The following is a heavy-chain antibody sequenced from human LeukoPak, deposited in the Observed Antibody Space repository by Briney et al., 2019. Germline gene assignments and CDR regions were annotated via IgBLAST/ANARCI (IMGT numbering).Heavy chain of an antibody. CDR2: IYHSGST. J-gene: IGHJ6*03. CDR1: GGSISSSSYY. Sequence: SETLSLTCTVSGGSISSSSYYWGWIRQPPGEGLEWIVSIYHSGSTYYNPSLKSRLTISVKKYKNQFSLKLSSVTAADTAVYYCARGDWYYYYYYMDVWGKGTTVTISS. CDR3: ARGDWYYYYYYMDV. D-gene: IGHD3/OR15-3a*01. V-gene: IGHV4-39*07.